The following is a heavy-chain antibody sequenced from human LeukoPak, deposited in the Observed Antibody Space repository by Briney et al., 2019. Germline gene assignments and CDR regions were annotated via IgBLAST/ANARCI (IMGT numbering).Heavy chain of an antibody. Sequence: PGGSLRLSCAASGFTFSSFWMHWVRQAPGKGLVWVSRINTDGSTTTYADSVKGRFTISRDNAKKMLYLEINSLRAEDTAVYYCARATGGPYYFDYWGQGTLVPVS. D-gene: IGHD4-23*01. CDR1: GFTFSSFW. V-gene: IGHV3-74*01. CDR3: ARATGGPYYFDY. J-gene: IGHJ4*02. CDR2: INTDGSTT.